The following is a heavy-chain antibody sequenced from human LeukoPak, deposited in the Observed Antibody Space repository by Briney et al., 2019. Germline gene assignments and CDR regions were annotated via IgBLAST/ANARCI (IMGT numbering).Heavy chain of an antibody. Sequence: GGSLRLSCAASGFTFDDHGMSWVRQVPGKGLEWVSGINWNGGSPGNADSVKGRFTISRDNAKNSLYLQMNSLRAEDTAVYYCARDRGVGGSGWYVNYYYYYYMDVWGKGTTVTISS. CDR1: GFTFDDHG. J-gene: IGHJ6*03. D-gene: IGHD6-19*01. CDR2: INWNGGSP. CDR3: ARDRGVGGSGWYVNYYYYYYMDV. V-gene: IGHV3-20*04.